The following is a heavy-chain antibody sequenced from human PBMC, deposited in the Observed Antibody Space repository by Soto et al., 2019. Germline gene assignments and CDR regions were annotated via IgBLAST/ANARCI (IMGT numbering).Heavy chain of an antibody. CDR3: AVTVTTHYGMDV. D-gene: IGHD4-17*01. CDR2: IIPIFGTA. V-gene: IGHV1-69*01. Sequence: QVQLVQSGAEVKKPGSSVKVSCKASGGTFSSYAISWARQAPGQGLEWMGGIIPIFGTANYAQKFQGRVTITADESTSTAYMELSSLSSEDTAVYYCAVTVTTHYGMDVWGQGTTVTVSS. J-gene: IGHJ6*02. CDR1: GGTFSSYA.